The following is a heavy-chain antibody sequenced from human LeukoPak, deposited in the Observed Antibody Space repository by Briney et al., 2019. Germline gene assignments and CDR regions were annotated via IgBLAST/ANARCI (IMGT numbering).Heavy chain of an antibody. D-gene: IGHD3-3*01. J-gene: IGHJ4*02. CDR1: GFTFSTYA. CDR3: ARGSGSITIFGVDMTPPDY. Sequence: GGSLRLSCAASGFTFSTYAMNWVRQAPGKGLEWVSSISNSSTYIFYADSVEGRFTISRDDAKNSLSLQMNSLRAEDTAVYYCARGSGSITIFGVDMTPPDYWGQGTLVTVSS. CDR2: ISNSSTYI. V-gene: IGHV3-21*01.